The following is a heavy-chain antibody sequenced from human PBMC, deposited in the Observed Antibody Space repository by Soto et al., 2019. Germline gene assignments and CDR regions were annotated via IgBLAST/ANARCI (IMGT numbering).Heavy chain of an antibody. Sequence: QLQLQESGPRLVKPSETLSLTCSVSGGSISSSSYSWGWIRQPPGKGLEWIGTIYYSGSTHYNPSLEGRVAISADTPNTQLSLRLSSVTAADTAVYYCGRQPGHCGSTTCFGYSSVDVWGQGTTVTVS. V-gene: IGHV4-39*01. CDR2: IYYSGST. CDR1: GGSISSSSYS. J-gene: IGHJ6*02. D-gene: IGHD2-2*01. CDR3: GRQPGHCGSTTCFGYSSVDV.